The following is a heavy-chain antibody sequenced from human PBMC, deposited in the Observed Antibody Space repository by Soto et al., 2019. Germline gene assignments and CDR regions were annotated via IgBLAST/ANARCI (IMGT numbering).Heavy chain of an antibody. Sequence: QVQLQQSGPGLVKPSQTLSLTCTVSGGSISYEYFHWTWIRQSPGKGLEWIGYIHHSGSIIYNPSLKSRVTISVDTSKNQFSLQLSSVTAADTAVYFCAREDDGGDRDYYGLDVWGQGTTVTVSS. CDR3: AREDDGGDRDYYGLDV. V-gene: IGHV4-30-4*08. J-gene: IGHJ6*02. CDR1: GGSISYEYFH. CDR2: IHHSGSI. D-gene: IGHD2-21*02.